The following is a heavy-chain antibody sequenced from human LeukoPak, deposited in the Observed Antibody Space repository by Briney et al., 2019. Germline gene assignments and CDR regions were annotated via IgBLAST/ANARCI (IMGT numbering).Heavy chain of an antibody. V-gene: IGHV1-69*13. CDR3: ARDFRIFGGSEEGMDV. Sequence: SVKVSCKASGGTFNSYAITWVRQAPGQGLEWMGGIIPIFGTVNYAQEFQGRVTIIADESTSTAYMELSSLRSEDTAVYYCARDFRIFGGSEEGMDVWGQGTTVTVSS. D-gene: IGHD3-3*01. CDR2: IIPIFGTV. CDR1: GGTFNSYA. J-gene: IGHJ6*02.